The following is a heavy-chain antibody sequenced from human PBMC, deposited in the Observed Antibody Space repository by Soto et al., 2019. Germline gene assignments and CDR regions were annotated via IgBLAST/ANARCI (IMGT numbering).Heavy chain of an antibody. D-gene: IGHD3-22*01. V-gene: IGHV3-30-3*01. CDR2: ISYDGSNK. CDR1: GFTFSSYA. J-gene: IGHJ4*02. Sequence: GSLRLSCAASGFTFSSYAMHWVRQAPGKGLEWVAVISYDGSNKYYADSVKGRFTISRDNSKNTLYLQMNSLRAEDTAVYYCARDADYYDSSGYQFDYWGQGTLVTVSS. CDR3: ARDADYYDSSGYQFDY.